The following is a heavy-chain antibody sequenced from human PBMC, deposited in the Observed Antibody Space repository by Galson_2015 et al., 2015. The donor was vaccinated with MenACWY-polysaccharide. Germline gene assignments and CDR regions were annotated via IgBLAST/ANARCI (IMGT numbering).Heavy chain of an antibody. CDR3: ARVEKYSGSYYILH. CDR1: GSSISSGYY. V-gene: IGHV4-38-2*01. D-gene: IGHD1-26*01. Sequence: SETLSLTCAVSGSSISSGYYWGWIRQPPGKGLEWIGSIYHSGSTYYNPSLKSRVTISVDTSKNQFPLKLSSVTAADTAVYYCARVEKYSGSYYILHWGQGTLVTVSS. J-gene: IGHJ4*02. CDR2: IYHSGST.